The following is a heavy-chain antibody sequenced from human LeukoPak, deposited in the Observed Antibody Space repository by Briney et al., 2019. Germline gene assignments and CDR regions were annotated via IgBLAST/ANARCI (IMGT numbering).Heavy chain of an antibody. V-gene: IGHV4-39*01. J-gene: IGHJ4*02. D-gene: IGHD3/OR15-3a*01. CDR3: ARQTGSGLFILP. CDR2: IYYSGNT. Sequence: ASETLSLTCTVSGVSISSSNSYWGWIRQPPGKGLEWIGSIYYSGNTYYNASLKSQVSISIDTSKDQFSLRLTSVTAADTAVYYCARQTGSGLFILPGGQGTLVTVSS. CDR1: GVSISSSNSY.